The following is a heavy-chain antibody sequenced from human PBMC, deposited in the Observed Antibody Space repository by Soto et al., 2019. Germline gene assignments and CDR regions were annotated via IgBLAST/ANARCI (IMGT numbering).Heavy chain of an antibody. CDR2: ISSSSSTI. CDR3: ARGNPGITFGGVIVDFDY. V-gene: IGHV3-48*02. Sequence: GGSLRLSCAASGFTFSSYSMNWVRQAPGKGLEWVSYISSSSSTIYYADSVKGRFTISRDNAKNSLYLQMNSLRDEDTAVYYCARGNPGITFGGVIVDFDYWGQGTLVTVSS. J-gene: IGHJ4*02. CDR1: GFTFSSYS. D-gene: IGHD3-16*02.